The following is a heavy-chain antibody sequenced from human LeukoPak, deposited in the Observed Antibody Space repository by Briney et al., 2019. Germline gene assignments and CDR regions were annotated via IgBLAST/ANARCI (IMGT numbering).Heavy chain of an antibody. D-gene: IGHD3-22*01. CDR1: GFTFSSYS. V-gene: IGHV3-21*01. CDR3: ARAQVVRNAFDI. Sequence: GGSLRLSCAASGFTFSSYSMNWVRQAPGKGLEGVSSISSSSSYIYYADSVKGRFTISRDNANNSLYLQMNSLRAEDTAVYYCARAQVVRNAFDIWGQGTMVTVSS. J-gene: IGHJ3*02. CDR2: ISSSSSYI.